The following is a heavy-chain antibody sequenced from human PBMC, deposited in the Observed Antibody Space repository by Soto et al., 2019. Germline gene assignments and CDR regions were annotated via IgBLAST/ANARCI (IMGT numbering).Heavy chain of an antibody. V-gene: IGHV3-21*01. Sequence: GGSLRLSCAASGFTFSSYSMNWVRQAPGKGLEWVSSISSSSSYIYYADSVKGRFTISRDNAKNSLYLQMNSLGAEDTAVYYCARPRAGEADCYYYYYMDVWGKGTTVTVSS. CDR3: ARPRAGEADCYYYYYMDV. CDR2: ISSSSSYI. CDR1: GFTFSSYS. D-gene: IGHD1-26*01. J-gene: IGHJ6*03.